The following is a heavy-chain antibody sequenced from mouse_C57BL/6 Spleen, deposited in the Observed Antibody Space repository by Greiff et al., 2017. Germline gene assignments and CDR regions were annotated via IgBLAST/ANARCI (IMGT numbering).Heavy chain of an antibody. D-gene: IGHD1-1*01. CDR2: INPNNGGT. J-gene: IGHJ2*01. V-gene: IGHV1-26*01. CDR1: GYTLTDYY. CDR3: ARSTVGGYFDY. Sequence: EVQLQQSGPELVKPGASVKISCKASGYTLTDYYMNWVKQSHGKSLEWIGDINPNNGGTSYNQKFKGKATLTVDKSSSTAYMELRSLTSEDSAVYYCARSTVGGYFDYWGQGTTLTVSS.